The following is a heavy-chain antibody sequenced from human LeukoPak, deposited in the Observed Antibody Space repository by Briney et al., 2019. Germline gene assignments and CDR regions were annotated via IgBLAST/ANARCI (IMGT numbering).Heavy chain of an antibody. V-gene: IGHV4-38-2*01. D-gene: IGHD4-17*01. J-gene: IGHJ4*02. Sequence: SETLSLTCAVSGYSISSGYYWGWIRPPPGKGLEGIGEINHSGSTNYNPSLKSRVTISVDTSKNQFSLKLSSVTAADTAVYYCARRRAFPYGDYDYWGQGTLVTVSS. CDR2: INHSGST. CDR1: GYSISSGYY. CDR3: ARRRAFPYGDYDY.